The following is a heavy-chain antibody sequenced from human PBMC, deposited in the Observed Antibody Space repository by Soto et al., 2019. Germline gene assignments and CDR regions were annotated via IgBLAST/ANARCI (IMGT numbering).Heavy chain of an antibody. CDR2: INPSGGST. CDR1: GYTFTSYY. D-gene: IGHD3-10*01. Sequence: GASVKVSCKASGYTFTSYYMHWVRQAPGQGLEWMGIINPSGGSTSYAQKFQGRVTMTRDTSTSTVYMELSSLRSEDTAVYYCARDPESRQDYYGSGSLGYWGQGTLVTVSS. J-gene: IGHJ4*02. CDR3: ARDPESRQDYYGSGSLGY. V-gene: IGHV1-46*01.